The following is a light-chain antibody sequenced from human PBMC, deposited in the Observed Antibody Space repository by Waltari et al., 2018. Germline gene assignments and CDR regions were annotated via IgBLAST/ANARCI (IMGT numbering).Light chain of an antibody. V-gene: IGKV1-5*03. CDR1: QSITNW. CDR2: EAS. J-gene: IGKJ1*01. Sequence: DIQMTQSPSTLSASIGARVTITCRASQSITNWLAWYQQKPGKAPKLLIYEASDLEDGVPSRFSGSGSETEFTLTISSLQPDDFAAYYCQQYFNYPWTFGQGTTV. CDR3: QQYFNYPWT.